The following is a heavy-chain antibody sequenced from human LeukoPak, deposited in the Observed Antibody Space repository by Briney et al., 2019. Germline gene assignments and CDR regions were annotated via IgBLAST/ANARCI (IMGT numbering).Heavy chain of an antibody. V-gene: IGHV3-23*01. CDR1: GFTFSSYA. J-gene: IGHJ6*02. Sequence: GASLRLSCAASGFTFSSYAMSWVRRAPGKGLEWVSAISSSGGSTYYADSVKGRFTISRDNSKNTLYLQMNSLRAEDTAVYYCADCSGGSCYKNDYYYYGMDVWGQGTTVTVSS. D-gene: IGHD2-15*01. CDR2: ISSSGGST. CDR3: ADCSGGSCYKNDYYYYGMDV.